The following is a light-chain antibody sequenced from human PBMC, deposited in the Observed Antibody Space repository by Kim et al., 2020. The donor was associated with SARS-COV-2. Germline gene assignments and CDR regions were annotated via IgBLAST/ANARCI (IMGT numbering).Light chain of an antibody. CDR3: QSYDGSIIL. Sequence: GTTVTSSCTGNGGSIASNYVQWYQQRPGSVPTIVIYEDNRRPSGVPDRFSGSIDSSSNSASLTISGLKTEDEADYYCQSYDGSIILFGGGTQLTVL. V-gene: IGLV6-57*02. J-gene: IGLJ3*02. CDR1: GGSIASNY. CDR2: EDN.